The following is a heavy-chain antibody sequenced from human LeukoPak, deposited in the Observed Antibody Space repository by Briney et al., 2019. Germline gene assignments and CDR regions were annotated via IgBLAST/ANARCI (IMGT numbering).Heavy chain of an antibody. V-gene: IGHV5-51*01. CDR2: IYAGNSDA. CDR1: GYPFTTSW. Sequence: GESLRISFQGFGYPFTTSWIGWGRPLPGKGLEWTAIIYAGNSDAKYSPSFQGQVSISTDRSISTAYLHWSSLKASDTAIYYCAIINHPDGRVYWGQGTLVTVSS. J-gene: IGHJ4*02. D-gene: IGHD5-24*01. CDR3: AIINHPDGRVY.